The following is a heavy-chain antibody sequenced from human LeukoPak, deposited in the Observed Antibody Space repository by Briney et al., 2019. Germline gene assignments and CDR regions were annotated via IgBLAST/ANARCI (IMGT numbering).Heavy chain of an antibody. J-gene: IGHJ4*02. V-gene: IGHV1-2*02. CDR1: GYTFTGYY. Sequence: ASVKVSCKASGYTFTGYYMHWVRQAPGQGLEWMGWINPNSGGTNYAQKFQGRVTMTRDTFISTAYMELSRLRSDDTAVYYCARDQFFDYGSGSYYKLFDYWGQGTLVTVSS. D-gene: IGHD3-10*01. CDR2: INPNSGGT. CDR3: ARDQFFDYGSGSYYKLFDY.